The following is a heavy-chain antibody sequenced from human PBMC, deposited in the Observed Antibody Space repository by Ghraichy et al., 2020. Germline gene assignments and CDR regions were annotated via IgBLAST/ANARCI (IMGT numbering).Heavy chain of an antibody. CDR1: GYTFTGYY. CDR2: INPNSGGT. CDR3: ARDITLEWLPNNWFDP. Sequence: AAVKVSCKASGYTFTGYYMHWVRQAPGQGLEWMGWINPNSGGTNYAQKFQGRVTMTRDTSISTAYMELSRLRSDDTAVYYCARDITLEWLPNNWFDPWGQGTLVTVSS. V-gene: IGHV1-2*02. J-gene: IGHJ5*02. D-gene: IGHD3-3*01.